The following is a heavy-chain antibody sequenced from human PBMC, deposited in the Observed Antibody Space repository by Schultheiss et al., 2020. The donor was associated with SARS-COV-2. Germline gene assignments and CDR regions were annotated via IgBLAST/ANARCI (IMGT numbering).Heavy chain of an antibody. J-gene: IGHJ4*02. D-gene: IGHD3-22*01. V-gene: IGHV4-59*08. CDR3: ARHHYYDSSVFDY. CDR1: GGSISSYY. Sequence: SETLSLTCTVSGGSISSYYWSWIRQPPGKGLEWIGYIYYSGSTNYNPSLKSRVTISVDRSKNQFSLKLSSVTAADTAVYYCARHHYYDSSVFDYWGQGTLVTVSS. CDR2: IYYSGST.